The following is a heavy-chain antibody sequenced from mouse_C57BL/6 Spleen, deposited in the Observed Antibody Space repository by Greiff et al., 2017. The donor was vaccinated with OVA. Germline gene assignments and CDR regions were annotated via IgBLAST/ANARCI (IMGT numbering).Heavy chain of an antibody. D-gene: IGHD4-1*01. V-gene: IGHV1-80*01. Sequence: QVQLQQSGAELVKPGASVKISCKASGYAFSSYWMNWVKQRPGKGLEWIGQIYPGDGDTNYNGKFKGKATLTADKSSSTAYMQLSSLTSEDSAVYFCARGELGDYAMDYWGQGTSVTVSS. CDR1: GYAFSSYW. J-gene: IGHJ4*01. CDR3: ARGELGDYAMDY. CDR2: IYPGDGDT.